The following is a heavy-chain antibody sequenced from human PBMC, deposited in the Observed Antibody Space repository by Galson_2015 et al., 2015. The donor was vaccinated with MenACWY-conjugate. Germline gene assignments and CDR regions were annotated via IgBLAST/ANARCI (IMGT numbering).Heavy chain of an antibody. J-gene: IGHJ6*03. CDR3: AKDPSWLGELLTLPYYYFYYMDV. CDR2: ISYDGSNK. V-gene: IGHV3-30*18. CDR1: GFTFSSYG. D-gene: IGHD3-10*01. Sequence: SLRLSCAASGFTFSSYGMHWVRQAPGKGLEWVAVISYDGSNKYYADSVKGRFTISRDNSKNTLYLQMNSLRAEDTAVYYCAKDPSWLGELLTLPYYYFYYMDVLDKVTTVTASS.